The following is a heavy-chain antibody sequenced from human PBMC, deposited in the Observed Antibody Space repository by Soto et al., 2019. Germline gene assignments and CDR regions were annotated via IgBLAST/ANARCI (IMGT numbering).Heavy chain of an antibody. CDR3: TSQVATGD. Sequence: QVQLVESGGGVVQPGRSLRLSCAASGFPFSNFGMHWVRQAPVKGLEWVAVISSAGNTKYYAGSVRGRFTISRDNSKNTLYLQLDSLRVEDTAVYYCTSQVATGDWGQGTLVTVSS. D-gene: IGHD5-12*01. CDR1: GFPFSNFG. V-gene: IGHV3-30*03. CDR2: ISSAGNTK. J-gene: IGHJ4*02.